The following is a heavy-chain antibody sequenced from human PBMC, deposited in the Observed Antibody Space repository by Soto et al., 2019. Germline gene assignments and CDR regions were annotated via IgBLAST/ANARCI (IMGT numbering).Heavy chain of an antibody. Sequence: SGGSLRLSCAASGFTFSDYYMSWIRQAPGKGLEWVSYISSSGSTIYYADSVKGRFTISRDNAKNSLYLQMNSLRAEDTAVYYCARRHLTVAGTVDYWGQGTLVTVSS. CDR2: ISSSGSTI. V-gene: IGHV3-11*01. D-gene: IGHD6-19*01. J-gene: IGHJ4*02. CDR1: GFTFSDYY. CDR3: ARRHLTVAGTVDY.